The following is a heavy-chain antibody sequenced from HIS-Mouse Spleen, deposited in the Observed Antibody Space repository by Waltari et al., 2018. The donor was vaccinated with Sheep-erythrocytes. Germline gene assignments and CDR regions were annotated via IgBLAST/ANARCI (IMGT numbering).Heavy chain of an antibody. D-gene: IGHD4-17*01. Sequence: QLQLQESGPGLVKPSETLSLTCTVPGGSISSSSYSWGWIRQPPGKGLEWIGSIYYSGSTYYNPSLKSRVTISVDTSKNQFSLKLSSVTAADTAVYYCARDFHGDDYWGQGTLVTVSS. CDR3: ARDFHGDDY. V-gene: IGHV4-39*07. CDR1: GGSISSSSYS. CDR2: IYYSGST. J-gene: IGHJ4*02.